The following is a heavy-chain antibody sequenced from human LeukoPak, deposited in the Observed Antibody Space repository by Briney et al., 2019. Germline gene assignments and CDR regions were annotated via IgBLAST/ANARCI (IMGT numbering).Heavy chain of an antibody. Sequence: SETLSLTCAVYGGSFSGYYWSWIRQPPGKGLEWIGEINHSGSTNYNPSLKSRVTISVDTSKNQFSLKLSSVTAADAAVYYCARATRVRGVQIRPSKYYYYGMDVWGQGTTVTVSS. CDR3: ARATRVRGVQIRPSKYYYYGMDV. J-gene: IGHJ6*02. D-gene: IGHD3-10*01. V-gene: IGHV4-34*01. CDR1: GGSFSGYY. CDR2: INHSGST.